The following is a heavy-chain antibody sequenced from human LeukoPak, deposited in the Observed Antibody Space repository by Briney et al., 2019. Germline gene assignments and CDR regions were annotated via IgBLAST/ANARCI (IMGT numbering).Heavy chain of an antibody. CDR2: IYYSGST. CDR1: GGSISSSSYY. Sequence: PSETLSLTCTVSGGSISSSSYYWGWIRQPPGKGLEWIGSIYYSGSTYYNPSLKSRVTISVDTSKNQFSLKLSSVTAADTAVYYCARENSYGYFDHWGQGTLVTVSS. CDR3: ARENSYGYFDH. V-gene: IGHV4-39*02. J-gene: IGHJ4*02. D-gene: IGHD5-18*01.